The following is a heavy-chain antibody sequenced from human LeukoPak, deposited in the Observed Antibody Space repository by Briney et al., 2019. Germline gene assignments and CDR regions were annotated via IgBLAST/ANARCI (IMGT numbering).Heavy chain of an antibody. V-gene: IGHV1-58*02. Sequence: GASVKVSCKASGFTFTSSAMQWVRQARGQRLEWIGWIVVGSGNTNYAQKFQERVTITRDMSTSTAYMELSSLRSEDTAVYYCAADGAVSFGAFDIWGQGTMVTVSS. J-gene: IGHJ3*02. CDR1: GFTFTSSA. CDR2: IVVGSGNT. CDR3: AADGAVSFGAFDI. D-gene: IGHD3-16*01.